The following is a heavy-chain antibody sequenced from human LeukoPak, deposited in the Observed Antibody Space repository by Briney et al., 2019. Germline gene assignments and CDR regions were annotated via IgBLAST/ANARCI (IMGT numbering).Heavy chain of an antibody. D-gene: IGHD3-3*01. CDR1: GFTFSSYW. Sequence: GGSLRLSCAASGFTFSSYWMHWVRQAPGKGLVWVSRINSDGSSTSYADSVKGRFTISRDNAKNTLYLQMNSLRAEDTAVYYRARDRYDFWSGYSDAFDIWGQGTMVTVSS. J-gene: IGHJ3*02. V-gene: IGHV3-74*01. CDR2: INSDGSST. CDR3: ARDRYDFWSGYSDAFDI.